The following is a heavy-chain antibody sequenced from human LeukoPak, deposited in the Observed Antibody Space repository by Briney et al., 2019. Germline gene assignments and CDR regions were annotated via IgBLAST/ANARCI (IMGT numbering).Heavy chain of an antibody. J-gene: IGHJ4*02. CDR3: ARPSDIYTYSSSWYVY. Sequence: SETLSLTCTGSGYSISNGYYWGWIRQPPVKGLGIIRSSDHSGSTYYNSSLKSQVTISVDTSKTQFSLKLSSVTAADTAVDYCARPSDIYTYSSSWYVYWGQGTLVTVSS. CDR2: SDHSGST. V-gene: IGHV4-38-2*02. CDR1: GYSISNGYY. D-gene: IGHD6-13*01.